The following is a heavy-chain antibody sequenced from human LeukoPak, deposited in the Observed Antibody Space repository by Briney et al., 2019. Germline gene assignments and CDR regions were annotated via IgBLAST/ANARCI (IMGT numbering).Heavy chain of an antibody. J-gene: IGHJ6*03. Sequence: GRSLRLSCAASGFIFSSYTMHWVRQAPGQGLEWVAVISYDGKNKFYADSGEGRFTISRDNSENTVDRQVNSLRAEDTAVYYCAKCRLPDSSVYYYYMDVWGKGTTVTVSS. CDR3: AKCRLPDSSVYYYYMDV. V-gene: IGHV3-30*18. CDR1: GFIFSSYT. D-gene: IGHD6-19*01. CDR2: ISYDGKNK.